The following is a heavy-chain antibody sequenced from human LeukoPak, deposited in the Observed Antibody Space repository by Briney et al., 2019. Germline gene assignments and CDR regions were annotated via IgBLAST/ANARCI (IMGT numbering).Heavy chain of an antibody. Sequence: GGSLRLSCAASGFTFSSYSMNWVRQAPGKGLEWVSYISSSSSTIYYADSVKGRFTISRDNSKNTLYLQMNSLRAEDTAVYYCARPGGAAGYYFDYWGQGTLVTVSS. J-gene: IGHJ4*02. V-gene: IGHV3-48*01. D-gene: IGHD6-13*01. CDR3: ARPGGAAGYYFDY. CDR2: ISSSSSTI. CDR1: GFTFSSYS.